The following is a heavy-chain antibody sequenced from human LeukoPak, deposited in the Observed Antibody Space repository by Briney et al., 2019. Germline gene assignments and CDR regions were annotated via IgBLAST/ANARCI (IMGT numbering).Heavy chain of an antibody. D-gene: IGHD3-10*01. CDR3: ATRPADGSWYGVFDF. V-gene: IGHV4-59*07. CDR1: GVSMTGYY. CDR2: IYSSGST. J-gene: IGHJ4*01. Sequence: SDTLSLTCSVSGVSMTGYYWSWIRQAPGKAPEGIGYIYSSGSTNYNPSLNSRVTMSLDASKNQFSLKLTFVTAADTAVYYCATRPADGSWYGVFDFWSRGTLVTVSS.